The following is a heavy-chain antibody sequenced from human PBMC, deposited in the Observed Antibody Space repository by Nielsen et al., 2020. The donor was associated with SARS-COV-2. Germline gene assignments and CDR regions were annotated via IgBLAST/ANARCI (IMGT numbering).Heavy chain of an antibody. CDR3: ARDLSWNFDY. CDR1: GLAFDNHW. J-gene: IGHJ4*02. Sequence: GGSLRFSCAASGLAFDNHWMTWVRQAPGKGLEWVATIKPDGSEKYYVDSVKGRFTISRDNAKNSLYLQVNSLRAEDTAVYFCARDLSWNFDYWGQGTLITVSS. CDR2: IKPDGSEK. V-gene: IGHV3-7*01. D-gene: IGHD6-13*01.